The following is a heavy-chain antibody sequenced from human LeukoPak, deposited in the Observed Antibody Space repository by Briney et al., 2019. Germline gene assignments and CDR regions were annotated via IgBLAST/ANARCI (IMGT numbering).Heavy chain of an antibody. CDR2: ISSSSSAI. CDR3: VRDHYYSFDY. D-gene: IGHD2/OR15-2a*01. J-gene: IGHJ4*02. Sequence: GRSLRLSCAAAGFTLSSYSMNWVRQAAGKGLEWISYISSSSSAIYYADSVKGRSTISRDNAKNSLYLQMNSLRDEDTAVYYCVRDHYYSFDYWGQGTPVTVSS. CDR1: GFTLSSYS. V-gene: IGHV3-48*02.